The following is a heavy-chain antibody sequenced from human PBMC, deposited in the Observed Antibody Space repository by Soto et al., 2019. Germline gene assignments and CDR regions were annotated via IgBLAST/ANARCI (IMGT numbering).Heavy chain of an antibody. CDR3: ARVPAYYYGSGSYYFDY. CDR2: INHSGST. CDR1: GGSFSGYY. Sequence: SETLSLTCAVYGGSFSGYYWSWIRQPPGKGLEWIGEINHSGSTNYNPSLKSRVTISVDTSKNQFSLKPSSVTAADTAVYYCARVPAYYYGSGSYYFDYWGQGTLVTVS. D-gene: IGHD3-10*01. J-gene: IGHJ4*02. V-gene: IGHV4-34*01.